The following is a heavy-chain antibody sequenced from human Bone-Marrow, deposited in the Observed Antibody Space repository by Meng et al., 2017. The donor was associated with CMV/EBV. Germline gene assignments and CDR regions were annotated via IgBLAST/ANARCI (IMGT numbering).Heavy chain of an antibody. CDR1: GFTFTTCL. Sequence: ASVKVSCKASGFTFTTCLMHWVRQAPGQGLEWMGMINPSGGSTAYAQKFQGRVTMTRDTSTSTVYMELSSLRSEDTAVYYCASHDYSNYYYYYGMDVWGQGTTVTVSS. CDR3: ASHDYSNYYYYYGMDV. CDR2: INPSGGST. V-gene: IGHV1-46*01. J-gene: IGHJ6*02. D-gene: IGHD4-11*01.